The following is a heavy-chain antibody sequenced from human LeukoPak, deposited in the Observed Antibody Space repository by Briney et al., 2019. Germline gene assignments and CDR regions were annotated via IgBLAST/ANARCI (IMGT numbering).Heavy chain of an antibody. V-gene: IGHV3-30*07. J-gene: IGHJ4*02. CDR2: ISYDGSNK. CDR3: AKGRWVQPAGYLDF. Sequence: GGSLRLSCAASGFTFSSYAMHWVRQAPGKGLEWVAVISYDGSNKYYADSVKGRFTISRDNSKNTLYLQMNSLRAEDTAVYYCAKGRWVQPAGYLDFSGQGTLVTVSA. CDR1: GFTFSSYA. D-gene: IGHD5-24*01.